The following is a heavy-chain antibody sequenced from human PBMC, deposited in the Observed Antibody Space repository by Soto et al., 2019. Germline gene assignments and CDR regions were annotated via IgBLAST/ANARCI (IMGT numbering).Heavy chain of an antibody. CDR3: ARWVVPAASTFFYYYGMDV. CDR1: GFTFSSYG. J-gene: IGHJ6*02. D-gene: IGHD2-2*01. Sequence: GGSLRLSCAASGFTFSSYGMHWVRQAPGKGLDWVAVIWFDGSTKYYADSVKGRFTISRDNSESTLYLQMNSLRAEDTAVYYCARWVVPAASTFFYYYGMDVWGQGTLVTVSS. CDR2: IWFDGSTK. V-gene: IGHV3-33*01.